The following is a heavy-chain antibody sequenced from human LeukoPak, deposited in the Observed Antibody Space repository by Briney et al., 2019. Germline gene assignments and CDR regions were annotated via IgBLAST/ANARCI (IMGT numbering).Heavy chain of an antibody. CDR1: GGSISSGSYY. D-gene: IGHD3-9*01. Sequence: PSQTLSLTCTVSGGSISSGSYYWSWIRQPAGKGLEWIGRIYTSGSTNYNPSLKSRVTISVDTSKNQFSLKLSSVTAADTAVYYCAITRKLRYFDWLPLDAFDIWGQGTMVTVSS. J-gene: IGHJ3*02. V-gene: IGHV4-61*02. CDR2: IYTSGST. CDR3: AITRKLRYFDWLPLDAFDI.